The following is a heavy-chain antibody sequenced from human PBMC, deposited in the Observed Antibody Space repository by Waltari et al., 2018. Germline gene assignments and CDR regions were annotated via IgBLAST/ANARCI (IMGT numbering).Heavy chain of an antibody. Sequence: QVQLQESGPGLVKPSQTLSLTCTVSGGSIRSGGYYWSWIRPHPGKGLEWIGYIYYSGSTYYNPSLKSRVTISVDTSKNQFSLKLSSVTAADTAVYYCARGTYYYDSREDYWGQGTLVTVSS. J-gene: IGHJ4*02. V-gene: IGHV4-31*03. CDR3: ARGTYYYDSREDY. CDR2: IYYSGST. CDR1: GGSIRSGGYY. D-gene: IGHD3-22*01.